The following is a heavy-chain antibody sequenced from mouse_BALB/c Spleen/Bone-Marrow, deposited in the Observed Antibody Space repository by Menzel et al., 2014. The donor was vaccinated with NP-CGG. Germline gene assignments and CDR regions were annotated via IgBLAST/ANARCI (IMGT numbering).Heavy chain of an antibody. D-gene: IGHD2-12*01. CDR3: ARWSYYDAMDY. Sequence: EVKLVESGGGLAQPGGSRKLSCAASGFTFSSFGMHWVRQAPEKGLEWVAYISCESSTIYYADTVKGRFTISRDNPKNTLFLRMTSLRSEDTAMYYCARWSYYDAMDYWGQGTSVTVSS. J-gene: IGHJ4*01. CDR1: GFTFSSFG. CDR2: ISCESSTI. V-gene: IGHV5-17*02.